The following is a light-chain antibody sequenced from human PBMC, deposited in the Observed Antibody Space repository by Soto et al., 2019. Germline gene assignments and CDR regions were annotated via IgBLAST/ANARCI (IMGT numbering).Light chain of an antibody. J-gene: IGKJ1*01. CDR1: RSISNY. V-gene: IGKV1-39*01. CDR2: AAS. Sequence: DVQMTQSPSSLSASVGDRITITCRASRSISNYLNWYQQKPGKGPKLLIDAASSLQSGVPSRFSGSGSGTDFTFSISSLQPEDFATYSCQQSYSSPWKFGKGTKVEIK. CDR3: QQSYSSPWK.